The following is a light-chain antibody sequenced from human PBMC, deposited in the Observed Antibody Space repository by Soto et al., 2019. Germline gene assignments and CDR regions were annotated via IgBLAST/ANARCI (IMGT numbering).Light chain of an antibody. V-gene: IGKV3-11*01. CDR3: KQRSTWPPT. CDR1: QSVSSY. CDR2: DAS. J-gene: IGKJ1*01. Sequence: EIVLTQSPATLSLSPGERATLSCRSSQSVSSYLAWYQQKPGQAPRLLIYDASNRATGIPARFSGSGSGTDFTLTISSLEPEDFAVYSCKQRSTWPPTCGHGTKV.